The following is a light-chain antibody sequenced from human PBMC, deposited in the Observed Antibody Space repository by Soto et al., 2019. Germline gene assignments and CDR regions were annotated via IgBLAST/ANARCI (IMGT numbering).Light chain of an antibody. Sequence: QSALTQPPSASGSPGQSVAISCTGTASDIGGSTFVSWYQQHPGKAPKLLIYDVNKRPSGVPDRFSGSKSGNKASLTVSGLQAEDEADYYCSAHGGTNPYVFGTGTKLTV. CDR1: ASDIGGSTF. CDR2: DVN. J-gene: IGLJ1*01. CDR3: SAHGGTNPYV. V-gene: IGLV2-8*01.